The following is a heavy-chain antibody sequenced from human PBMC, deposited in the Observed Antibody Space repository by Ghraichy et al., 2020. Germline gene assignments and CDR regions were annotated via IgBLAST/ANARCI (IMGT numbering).Heavy chain of an antibody. J-gene: IGHJ6*02. Sequence: GGSLRLSCAASGFTVSSNYMSWVRQAPGKGLEWVSVIYSGGSTYYADSVKGRFTISRDNSKNTLYLQMNSLRAEDTAVYYCARPGVAGVGSPYYYYGMDVWGQGTTVTVSS. D-gene: IGHD6-19*01. CDR1: GFTVSSNY. CDR3: ARPGVAGVGSPYYYYGMDV. CDR2: IYSGGST. V-gene: IGHV3-66*04.